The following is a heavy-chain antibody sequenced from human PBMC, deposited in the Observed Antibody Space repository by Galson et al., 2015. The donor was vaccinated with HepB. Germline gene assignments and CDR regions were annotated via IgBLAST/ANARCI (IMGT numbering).Heavy chain of an antibody. CDR3: ASFYDRVAAAGDFDY. CDR1: GYTFTSYY. D-gene: IGHD6-13*01. Sequence: SVKVSCKASGYTFTSYYMHWVRQAPGQGLEWMGIINPSGGSTSYAQKFQGRVTMTRDTSTSTVYMELSSLRSEDTAVYYCASFYDRVAAAGDFDYWGQGTLVTVSS. CDR2: INPSGGST. V-gene: IGHV1-46*01. J-gene: IGHJ4*02.